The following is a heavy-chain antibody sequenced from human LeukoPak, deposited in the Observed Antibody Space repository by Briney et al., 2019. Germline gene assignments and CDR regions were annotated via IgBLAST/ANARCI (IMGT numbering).Heavy chain of an antibody. CDR1: GGSISSSSYY. CDR3: VRVGDCTSAACQDTRFDP. J-gene: IGHJ5*02. D-gene: IGHD2-2*01. Sequence: SETLSLTCTVSGGSISSSSYYWGWIRQPPGKGLEWIGSIYYSGSTYYNPSLKSRVTMSVDTSKNQFSLKLSSVTAADTGVYYCVRVGDCTSAACQDTRFDPWGQGTLVTVSS. V-gene: IGHV4-39*07. CDR2: IYYSGST.